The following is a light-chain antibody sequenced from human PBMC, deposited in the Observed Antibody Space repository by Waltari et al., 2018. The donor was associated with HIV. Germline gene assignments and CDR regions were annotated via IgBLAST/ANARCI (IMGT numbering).Light chain of an antibody. CDR1: RSDVGAYNS. CDR2: DVS. CDR3: CSYAGSYTLV. Sequence: QSALTQPRSVSGAPGRPVSTACTGTRSDVGAYNSVSWYQQHPGTAPKLMTYDVSKRPSGVPARFSGSKSGNSASLTISGLQAEDEADYYCCSYAGSYTLVFGGGTKLTVL. V-gene: IGLV2-11*01. J-gene: IGLJ2*01.